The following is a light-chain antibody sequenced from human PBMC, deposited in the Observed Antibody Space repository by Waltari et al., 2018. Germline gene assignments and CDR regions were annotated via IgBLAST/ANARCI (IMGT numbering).Light chain of an antibody. V-gene: IGLV3-27*01. J-gene: IGLJ2*01. CDR3: YSATDNNVV. CDR1: ILATKF. Sequence: SYELTQPSSVSVSPGQTATITCPGAILATKFARWFQQKPGQDPVVVLYKANERPSGIPERFSGSSSGTTVTLTISGAQVEDEADYHCYSATDNNVVFGGGTKLTVL. CDR2: KAN.